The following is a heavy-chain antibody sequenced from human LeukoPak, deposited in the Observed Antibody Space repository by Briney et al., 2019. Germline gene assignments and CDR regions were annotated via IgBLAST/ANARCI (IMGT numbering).Heavy chain of an antibody. CDR3: ARPPSSSGWYLGWFDP. J-gene: IGHJ5*02. V-gene: IGHV4-59*08. Sequence: SETLSLTCTVSGGSISSYYWSWIRQPPGKGLEWIGSIYHSGSTYYNPSLKSRVTISVDTSKNQFSLKLSSVTAADTAVYYCARPPSSSGWYLGWFDPWGQGTLVTVSS. CDR2: IYHSGST. D-gene: IGHD6-19*01. CDR1: GGSISSYY.